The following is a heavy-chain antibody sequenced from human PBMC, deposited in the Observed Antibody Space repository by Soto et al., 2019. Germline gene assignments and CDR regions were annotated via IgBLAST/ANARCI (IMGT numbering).Heavy chain of an antibody. D-gene: IGHD3-10*01. J-gene: IGHJ5*01. CDR1: GFTFSSYT. CDR3: ARDILSGGAYPDS. CDR2: ISSGSSYI. Sequence: GRPLRLSCTASGFTFSSYTMNWVRQAPGKGLEWISSISSGSSYIYYAGSVKGRFTISRDNAKNSLFLQMNSLRAEDTAVYYCARDILSGGAYPDSWGQGTKVTVSS. V-gene: IGHV3-21*01.